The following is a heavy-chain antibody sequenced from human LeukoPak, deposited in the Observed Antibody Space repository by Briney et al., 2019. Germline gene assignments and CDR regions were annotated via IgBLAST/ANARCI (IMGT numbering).Heavy chain of an antibody. CDR1: GFTFSSYS. J-gene: IGHJ4*02. CDR3: ERTTVGYSSGQKPAWPVDY. D-gene: IGHD5-18*01. V-gene: IGHV3-23*01. CDR2: IFGSGGSP. Sequence: GGSLRLSCAASGFTFSSYSMTWVRQAPGKGLEWVAGIFGSGGSPHYAESVKGRFIISRDNPRNTVYLQINSLRDEDTAVYYCERTTVGYSSGQKPAWPVDYWGQGTLVTVSS.